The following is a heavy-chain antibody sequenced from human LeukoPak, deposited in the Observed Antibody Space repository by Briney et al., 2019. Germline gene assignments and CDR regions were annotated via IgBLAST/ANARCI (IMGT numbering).Heavy chain of an antibody. V-gene: IGHV3-48*01. CDR2: ISSSSSTI. Sequence: GGSLRLSCAASGFTFSSYSMNWVRQAPGKGLEWVSYISSSSSTIYYADSVKGRFTISRDNAKNSLYLQMNSLRAEDTAVYYCARVSPNYYGSGSGDFDYWGQGTLVTVSS. CDR1: GFTFSSYS. J-gene: IGHJ4*02. D-gene: IGHD3-10*01. CDR3: ARVSPNYYGSGSGDFDY.